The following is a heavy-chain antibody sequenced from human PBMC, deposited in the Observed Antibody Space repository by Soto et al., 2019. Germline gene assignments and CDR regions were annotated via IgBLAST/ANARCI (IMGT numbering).Heavy chain of an antibody. J-gene: IGHJ4*02. Sequence: SETLSLTCAVYGGTFRGYYWRWTRQTPGKGLEWIGEINHSGSTNYNPSLKSRVTISVDTSKNQFSLKLSSVTAADTAVYYCARSPPSSGWYFDYWGQGTLVTVSS. CDR1: GGTFRGYY. CDR2: INHSGST. CDR3: ARSPPSSGWYFDY. D-gene: IGHD6-19*01. V-gene: IGHV4-34*01.